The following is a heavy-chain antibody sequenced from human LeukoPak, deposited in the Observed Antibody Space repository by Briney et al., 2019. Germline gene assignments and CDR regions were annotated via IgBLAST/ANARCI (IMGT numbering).Heavy chain of an antibody. J-gene: IGHJ4*02. CDR2: IYYSGST. Sequence: PSETLSLTCTVPGGSISSYYWSWIRQPPGKGLEWIGYIYYSGSTNYNPSLKSRVTISVDTSKNQFSLKLSSVTAADTAVYYCARHRDTAMVTDYWGQGTLVTVSS. CDR3: ARHRDTAMVTDY. V-gene: IGHV4-59*08. D-gene: IGHD5-18*01. CDR1: GGSISSYY.